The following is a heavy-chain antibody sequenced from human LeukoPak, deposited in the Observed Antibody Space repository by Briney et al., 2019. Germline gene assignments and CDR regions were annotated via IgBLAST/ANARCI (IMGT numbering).Heavy chain of an antibody. CDR3: VRDVGQLRSDY. V-gene: IGHV4-38-2*02. Sequence: SETLSLTCVVSGYSFSSDYFWGWIRQPPGKGLEWIGTISHSGTTYYKSSLKSRVTISLDTSKNQFSLKLTSVTAADTAVYYCVRDVGQLRSDYWGQGTLVTVSS. CDR2: ISHSGTT. D-gene: IGHD2-2*01. J-gene: IGHJ4*02. CDR1: GYSFSSDYF.